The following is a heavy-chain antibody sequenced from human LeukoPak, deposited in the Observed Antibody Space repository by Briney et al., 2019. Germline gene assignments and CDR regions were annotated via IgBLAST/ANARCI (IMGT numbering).Heavy chain of an antibody. CDR2: ISSSSSYI. J-gene: IGHJ5*02. V-gene: IGHV3-21*01. CDR3: ARGGDSSGYNNWFDP. Sequence: NPGGSLRLSCAASGFTFSSYSMNWVRQAPGKGPEWVSSISSSSSYIYYADSVKGRFTISRDNAKNSLYLQMNSLRAEDTAVYYCARGGDSSGYNNWFDPWGQGTLVTVSS. CDR1: GFTFSSYS. D-gene: IGHD3-22*01.